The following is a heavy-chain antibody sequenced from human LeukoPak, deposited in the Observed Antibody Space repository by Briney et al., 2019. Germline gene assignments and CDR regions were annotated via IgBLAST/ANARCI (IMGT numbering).Heavy chain of an antibody. CDR1: GFTFSSYG. CDR3: AKDRGVRGAFFDY. CDR2: ISYDGSNK. J-gene: IGHJ4*02. Sequence: GRSLRLSCAASGFTFSSYGMHWVRQAPGKGLEWVAVISYDGSNKYYADSVKGRFTISRDNSKNTLYLQMNSLRAEDTAVYYCAKDRGVRGAFFDYWGQGTLVTVSS. D-gene: IGHD3-10*01. V-gene: IGHV3-30*18.